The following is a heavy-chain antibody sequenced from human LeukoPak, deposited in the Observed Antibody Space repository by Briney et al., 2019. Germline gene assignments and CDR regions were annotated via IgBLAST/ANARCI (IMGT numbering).Heavy chain of an antibody. CDR2: IYYSGST. D-gene: IGHD4-17*01. CDR3: ARDYGDYGFDY. Sequence: SETLSLTCTVSGGSISSYYWSWIRQPPGKGLEWIGYIYYSGSTSYNPSLKSRVTISVDTSKNQFSLKLSSVTAADTAVYYCARDYGDYGFDYWGQGTLVTVSS. CDR1: GGSISSYY. J-gene: IGHJ4*02. V-gene: IGHV4-59*01.